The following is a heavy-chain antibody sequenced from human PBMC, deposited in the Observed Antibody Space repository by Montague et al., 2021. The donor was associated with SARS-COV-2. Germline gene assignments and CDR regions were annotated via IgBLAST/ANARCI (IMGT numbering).Heavy chain of an antibody. CDR1: GFTVSSNY. D-gene: IGHD6-13*01. Sequence: SLRLSCAASGFTVSSNYMSWVRQAPGKGLEWVSVIYSGGSTYYAXXVKGRFTIPRDNSKNTLYLQMNSLRAEDTAVYYRARDLGGAAAGNFDYWGQGTLVTVSS. CDR2: IYSGGST. CDR3: ARDLGGAAAGNFDY. J-gene: IGHJ4*02. V-gene: IGHV3-66*01.